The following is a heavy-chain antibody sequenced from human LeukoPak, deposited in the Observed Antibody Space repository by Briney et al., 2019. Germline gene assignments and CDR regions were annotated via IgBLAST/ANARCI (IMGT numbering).Heavy chain of an antibody. CDR3: TTDDSTGSYYRDY. J-gene: IGHJ4*01. V-gene: IGHV3-15*01. CDR1: GFTFSNAW. Sequence: GGSLRLSCAASGFTFSNAWMSWVRQAPGKGLEWVGGIKSKTDGGTTDYAAPVKGRFTISRDDSKNTLYLQMNSLKTEDTAVYYCTTDDSTGSYYRDYCGQGTLVTVSS. D-gene: IGHD3-22*01. CDR2: IKSKTDGGTT.